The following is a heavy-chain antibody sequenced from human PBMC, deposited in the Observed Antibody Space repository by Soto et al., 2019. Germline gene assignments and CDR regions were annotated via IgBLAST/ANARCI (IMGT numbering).Heavy chain of an antibody. CDR2: ISLRHHST. J-gene: IGHJ4*02. D-gene: IGHD2-21*01. CDR1: GYTFVDYF. CDR3: ARELYSCGAECPYYMDH. V-gene: IGHV1-46*01. Sequence: ASVKVSCKASGYTFVDYFIHWVRQAPGQGLEWMGIISLRHHSTSYAQKFQDRLSVTRDPSSTTIYMELSSLRSEDTAVYYCARELYSCGAECPYYMDHWGQGTLVTVSS.